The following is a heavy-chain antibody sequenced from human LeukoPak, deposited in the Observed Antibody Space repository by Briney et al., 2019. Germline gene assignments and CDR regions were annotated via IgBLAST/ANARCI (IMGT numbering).Heavy chain of an antibody. V-gene: IGHV3-53*01. CDR3: ARDMGDSVDS. D-gene: IGHD2-21*02. J-gene: IGHJ4*02. CDR1: GFTVSNSY. Sequence: GGSLRLSCAASGFTVSNSYMSWVRQAPGKGLEWVSVLYSDDNTYYGDSVKGRFTISRDNSKNTLFLQMNSLRAEDTAVCYCARDMGDSVDSWGQGTLVTVSS. CDR2: LYSDDNT.